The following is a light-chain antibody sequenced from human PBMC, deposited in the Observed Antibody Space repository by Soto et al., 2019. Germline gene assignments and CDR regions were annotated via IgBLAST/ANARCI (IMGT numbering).Light chain of an antibody. CDR1: ESISNW. V-gene: IGKV1-5*03. CDR2: KAS. CDR3: HRYNSYVWS. J-gene: IGKJ1*01. Sequence: DIQMTQSPSTLSASVGDRVTITCRASESISNWLAWYQQKPGKAPLLLIYKASTLESGVPSRFSGSGSGTEFTLTIGRLQPDDSATYYCHRYNSYVWSFGPGTKVEIK.